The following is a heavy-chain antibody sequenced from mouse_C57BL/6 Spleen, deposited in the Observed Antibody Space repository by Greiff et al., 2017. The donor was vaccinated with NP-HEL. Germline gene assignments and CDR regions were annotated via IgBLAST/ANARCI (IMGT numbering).Heavy chain of an antibody. CDR2: IDPSDSET. Sequence: VQLQQPGAELVRPGSSVKLSCKASGYTFTSYWMHWVKQRPIQGLEWIGNIDPSDSETHYNQKFKDKATLTVDKSSSTAYMQLSSLTSEDSAVYYCAAVYYGNYYAMDYWGQGTSVTVSS. D-gene: IGHD2-1*01. J-gene: IGHJ4*01. V-gene: IGHV1-52*01. CDR3: AAVYYGNYYAMDY. CDR1: GYTFTSYW.